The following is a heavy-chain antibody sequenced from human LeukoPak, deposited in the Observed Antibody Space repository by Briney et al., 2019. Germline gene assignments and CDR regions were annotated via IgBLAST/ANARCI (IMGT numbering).Heavy chain of an antibody. CDR1: GFTFSSYA. CDR2: ISYDGGDK. CDR3: ARDLSERYSIDY. J-gene: IGHJ4*02. V-gene: IGHV3-30-3*01. Sequence: GGSLRLSCAASGFTFSSYAIHWVRQAPGKGLEWVAFISYDGGDKRYAESVKGRITISGDNSRKTLYLQMHSLGPEDTAIYYCARDLSERYSIDYWGQGTLVTVSS. D-gene: IGHD1-14*01.